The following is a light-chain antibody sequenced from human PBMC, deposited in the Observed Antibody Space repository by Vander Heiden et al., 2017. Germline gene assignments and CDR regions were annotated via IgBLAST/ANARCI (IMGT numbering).Light chain of an antibody. CDR2: GAA. Sequence: IVSTQSPGTLSLSPGERATLSCRASQSVSSSYLAWYQQKPGQAPRLLIYGAASRATGIPDRFSGSGSGTDFTLTISRLEPEDFAVYYCQQYGSSRTFGQGTKVEIK. CDR1: QSVSSSY. V-gene: IGKV3-20*01. J-gene: IGKJ1*01. CDR3: QQYGSSRT.